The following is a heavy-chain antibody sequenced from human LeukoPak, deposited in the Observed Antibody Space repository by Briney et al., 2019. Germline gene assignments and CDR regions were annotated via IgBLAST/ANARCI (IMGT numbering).Heavy chain of an antibody. V-gene: IGHV1-8*02. Sequence: ASVKVSCKASGYTFTSYGISWVRQAPGQGLEWMGRINAYSGNTGYAQKFQGRVTMTRNTSISTAYMELSSLRSEDTAVYYCARGSIRRITIFGVVRVRFPDYWGQGTLVTVSS. J-gene: IGHJ4*02. CDR1: GYTFTSYG. D-gene: IGHD3-3*01. CDR3: ARGSIRRITIFGVVRVRFPDY. CDR2: INAYSGNT.